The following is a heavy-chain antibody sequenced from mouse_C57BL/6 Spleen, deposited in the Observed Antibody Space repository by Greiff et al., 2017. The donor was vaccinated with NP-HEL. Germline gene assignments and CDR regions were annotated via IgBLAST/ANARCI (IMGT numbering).Heavy chain of an antibody. J-gene: IGHJ1*03. CDR3: ARRSITTVGYFDV. V-gene: IGHV1-81*01. Sequence: QVQLQQSGAELARPGASVKLSCKASGYTFTSSGISWVKQRTGQGLEWIGEIYPRSGNTYYNEKFKGKATLTADKSSSTAYMELRSLTSEDSAVYFCARRSITTVGYFDVWGTGTTVTVSS. CDR1: GYTFTSSG. CDR2: IYPRSGNT. D-gene: IGHD1-1*01.